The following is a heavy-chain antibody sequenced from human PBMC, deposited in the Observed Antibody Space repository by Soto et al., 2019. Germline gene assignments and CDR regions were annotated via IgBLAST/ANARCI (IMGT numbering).Heavy chain of an antibody. V-gene: IGHV5-51*01. J-gene: IGHJ6*02. Sequence: PGESLKISCKGSGYSFTSYWIGWVRQMPGKGLEWMGIIYPGDSDTRYSPSFQGQVTISADKSISTAYLQWSSLKASDTAIYYCARSASAAKYSYGVDEWGQGPTVTLSS. D-gene: IGHD2-2*01. CDR1: GYSFTSYW. CDR3: ARSASAAKYSYGVDE. CDR2: IYPGDSDT.